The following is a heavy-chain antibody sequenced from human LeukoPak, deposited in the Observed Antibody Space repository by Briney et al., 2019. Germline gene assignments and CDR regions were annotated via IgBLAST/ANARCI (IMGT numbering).Heavy chain of an antibody. D-gene: IGHD5-18*01. CDR3: ARTQGDDSIQLWSFDY. V-gene: IGHV1-69*05. CDR2: IIPIFGTA. Sequence: SVKVSCKASAGTFNSYAINWVRQAPGQGLEWMGRIIPIFGTANYAQKFQGRVTITTDTSTAYMELSSLRSEDTAVYYCARTQGDDSIQLWSFDYWGQGTLVTVSS. CDR1: AGTFNSYA. J-gene: IGHJ4*02.